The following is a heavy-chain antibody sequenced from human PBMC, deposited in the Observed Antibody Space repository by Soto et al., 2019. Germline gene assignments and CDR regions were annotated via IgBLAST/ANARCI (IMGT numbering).Heavy chain of an antibody. D-gene: IGHD3-22*01. V-gene: IGHV1-58*01. CDR2: IVVGSGNT. CDR3: AADPAYYDSSGYYIGYYYYGMDV. CDR1: GFTFTSSA. Sequence: GASVKVSCKASGFTFTSSAVQWVRQARGQRLEWIGWIVVGSGNTNYAQKFQERVTIARDMSTSTAYMELSSLRSEDTAVYYCAADPAYYDSSGYYIGYYYYGMDVWGQGTTVTVS. J-gene: IGHJ6*02.